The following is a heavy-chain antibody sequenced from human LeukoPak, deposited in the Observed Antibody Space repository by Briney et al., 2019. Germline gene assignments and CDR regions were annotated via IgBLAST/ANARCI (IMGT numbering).Heavy chain of an antibody. Sequence: GGSQRLSCAASGFTISSYAMSWVRQAPGKGLEWVSAISGSGGSTYYADSVKGRFTISRDNSKNTLYLQMNSLRAEDTAVYYCAKTFGSTLTNIVVVPAAMNWFDPWGQGTLVTVSS. J-gene: IGHJ5*02. CDR2: ISGSGGST. CDR3: AKTFGSTLTNIVVVPAAMNWFDP. D-gene: IGHD2-2*01. V-gene: IGHV3-23*01. CDR1: GFTISSYA.